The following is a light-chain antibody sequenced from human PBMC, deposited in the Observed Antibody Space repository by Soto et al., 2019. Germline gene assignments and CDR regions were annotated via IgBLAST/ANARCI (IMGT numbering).Light chain of an antibody. CDR2: EVS. CDR1: SSDVGGYNY. J-gene: IGLJ1*01. Sequence: QSALTQPPSASGSPGQSVTISCTGTSSDVGGYNYVSSYHQHPGKAPKLMIYEVSKRPSGVPYRFSGSKSGNTTSLTVSGPQADDEADYYCSWYGGSNIRDVFGTGTKVTVL. CDR3: SWYGGSNIRDV. V-gene: IGLV2-8*01.